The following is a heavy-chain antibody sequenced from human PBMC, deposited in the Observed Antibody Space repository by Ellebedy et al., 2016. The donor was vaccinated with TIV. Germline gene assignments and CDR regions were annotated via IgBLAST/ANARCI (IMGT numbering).Heavy chain of an antibody. D-gene: IGHD1-26*01. V-gene: IGHV1-2*02. J-gene: IGHJ3*02. CDR3: ARDRGSYADAFDI. CDR2: INPNSGGT. CDR1: GYTFTGYY. Sequence: ASVKVSXKASGYTFTGYYMHWVRQAPGQGLEWMGWINPNSGGTNYAQKFQGRVTMTRDTSISTAYMELSRLRSDDTAVYYCARDRGSYADAFDIWGQGTMVTVSS.